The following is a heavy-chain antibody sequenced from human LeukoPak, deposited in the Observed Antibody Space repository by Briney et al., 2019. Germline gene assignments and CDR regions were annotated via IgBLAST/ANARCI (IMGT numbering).Heavy chain of an antibody. D-gene: IGHD6-6*01. CDR1: GFIFSRYA. CDR3: AKDGMYSSSSSYYFDY. CDR2: ISNSGDST. Sequence: GGSLRLSCAPSGFIFSRYAMNWVRQAPGKGLEWVSIISNSGDSTIYADSVKGRFTISRDNSKNTLFLQMNSLRAEDTAVYYCAKDGMYSSSSSYYFDYWGQGTLVTVSS. J-gene: IGHJ4*02. V-gene: IGHV3-23*01.